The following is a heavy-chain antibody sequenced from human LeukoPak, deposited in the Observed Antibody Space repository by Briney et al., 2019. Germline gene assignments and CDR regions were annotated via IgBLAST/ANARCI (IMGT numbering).Heavy chain of an antibody. J-gene: IGHJ4*02. CDR1: GYTSTGYY. Sequence: ASVKVSCKASGYTSTGYYIHWVRQAPGQGLEWMGWINCNNGGTSYAQKFQGWVTITRDTSISTVYMELSRLKSDDTAVYYCAKVSSTSHDFDYWGQGTLVTVSS. CDR3: AKVSSTSHDFDY. V-gene: IGHV1-2*04. CDR2: INCNNGGT. D-gene: IGHD2-2*01.